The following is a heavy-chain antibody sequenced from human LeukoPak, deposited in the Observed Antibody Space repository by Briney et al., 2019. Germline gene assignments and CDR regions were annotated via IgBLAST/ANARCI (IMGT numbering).Heavy chain of an antibody. CDR2: ISSSSTTI. CDR3: ARDAVGIYRIIDY. D-gene: IGHD6-13*01. CDR1: GFTFSDYY. V-gene: IGHV3-11*04. J-gene: IGHJ4*02. Sequence: GGSLRLSCAASGFTFSDYYMSWIRQAPGKGLEWVSYISSSSTTIYYADSVKGRFTISRDNAKNTPYLQMNSLRAEDTAVYYCARDAVGIYRIIDYWGQGTLVTVSS.